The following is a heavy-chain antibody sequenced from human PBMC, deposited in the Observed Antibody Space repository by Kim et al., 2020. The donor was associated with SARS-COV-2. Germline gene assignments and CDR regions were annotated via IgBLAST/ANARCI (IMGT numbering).Heavy chain of an antibody. CDR1: GGSFSGYY. CDR3: ARLRMVRGVIIMGYYGMDV. CDR2: INHSGST. Sequence: SETLSLTCAVYGGSFSGYYWSWIRQPPGKGLEWIGEINHSGSTNYNPSLKSRVTISVDTSKNQFSLKLSSVTAADTAVYYCARLRMVRGVIIMGYYGMDVWGQGTTVTVSS. V-gene: IGHV4-34*01. J-gene: IGHJ6*02. D-gene: IGHD3-10*01.